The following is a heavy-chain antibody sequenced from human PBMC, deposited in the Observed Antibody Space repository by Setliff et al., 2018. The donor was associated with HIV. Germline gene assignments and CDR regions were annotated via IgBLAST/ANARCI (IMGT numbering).Heavy chain of an antibody. J-gene: IGHJ4*02. CDR2: ISYTGIT. CDR3: ARLRQWLAFFDS. Sequence: SETLSLTCTVSGGSISRGRYSWGWIRQPPGKGLEWIGSISYTGITNYNPSLKSRVTISVDTSQHQFSLKLTSVTAADTAVYYCARLRQWLAFFDSWGQGTLVTVSS. D-gene: IGHD6-19*01. V-gene: IGHV4-39*01. CDR1: GGSISRGRYS.